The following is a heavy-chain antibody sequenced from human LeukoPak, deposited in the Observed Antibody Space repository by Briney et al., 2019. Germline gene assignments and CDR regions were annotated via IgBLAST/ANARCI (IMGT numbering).Heavy chain of an antibody. CDR3: LVGAPKWYYYYGMDV. CDR2: INTDGSSP. Sequence: GGSLRLSCAASGFTFSDAWMSWVRQAPGKGLEWVGRINTDGSSPTYAASVKGRFTISRDNAKNSLYLQMNSLRAEDTALYYCLVGAPKWYYYYGMDVWGQGTTVTVSS. CDR1: GFTFSDAW. D-gene: IGHD1-26*01. J-gene: IGHJ6*02. V-gene: IGHV3-74*01.